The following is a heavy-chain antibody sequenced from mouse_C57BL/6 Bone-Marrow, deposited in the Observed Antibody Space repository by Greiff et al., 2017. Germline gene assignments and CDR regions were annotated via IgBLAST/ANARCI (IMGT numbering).Heavy chain of an antibody. J-gene: IGHJ3*01. CDR3: ARRIYYDYGWFAY. V-gene: IGHV1-50*01. Sequence: QVQLQQPGAELVKPGASVKLSCKASGYTFTSYWMQWVKQRPGQGLEWIGEIEPSDSYTNYTQKFKGKATLTVDTSSSTAYMQLSSLTSEDSAVYYCARRIYYDYGWFAYWGQGTLVTVSA. CDR2: IEPSDSYT. CDR1: GYTFTSYW. D-gene: IGHD2-4*01.